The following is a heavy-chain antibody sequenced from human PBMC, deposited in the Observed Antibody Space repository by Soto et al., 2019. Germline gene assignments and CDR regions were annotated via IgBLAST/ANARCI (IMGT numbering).Heavy chain of an antibody. D-gene: IGHD6-6*01. CDR1: GGSISSYY. CDR3: ARLASGAAARPWWFDP. Sequence: QVQLQESGPGLVKPSETLSLTCTVSGGSISSYYWSWIRQPPGKGLEWIGYIYYSGSTNYNPSLKSRVTISVDTSKSEFSLKVTSVTAADTAVYYCARLASGAAARPWWFDPWGQGTLVTVSS. CDR2: IYYSGST. V-gene: IGHV4-59*08. J-gene: IGHJ5*02.